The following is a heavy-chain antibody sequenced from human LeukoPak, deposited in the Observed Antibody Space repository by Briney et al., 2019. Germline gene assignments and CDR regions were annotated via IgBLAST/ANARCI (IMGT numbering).Heavy chain of an antibody. CDR2: INHSGST. CDR3: ARGPVQLEYFDY. D-gene: IGHD1-1*01. V-gene: IGHV4-34*01. Sequence: SETLSLTCAVYGGSFSGYYWSWIRQPPGKGLEWIGEINHSGSTNYNPSLKSRVTISVDTSKNQFSLKLSSVTAADTAVYYCARGPVQLEYFDYWGQETLVTVSS. J-gene: IGHJ4*02. CDR1: GGSFSGYY.